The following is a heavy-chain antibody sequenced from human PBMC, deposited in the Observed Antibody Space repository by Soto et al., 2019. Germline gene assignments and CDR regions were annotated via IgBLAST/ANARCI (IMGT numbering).Heavy chain of an antibody. CDR3: ARASLDFDY. V-gene: IGHV1-46*01. J-gene: IGHJ4*02. Sequence: ASVKVSCKAFGYIFTSYYMHWVRQAPGQGLEWMGIINPSGGSTSYAQKFQGRVTMTRDTSTRTVYMELSSLRSEDTAVYYCARASLDFDYWGQGTLVTVSS. CDR2: INPSGGST. CDR1: GYIFTSYY.